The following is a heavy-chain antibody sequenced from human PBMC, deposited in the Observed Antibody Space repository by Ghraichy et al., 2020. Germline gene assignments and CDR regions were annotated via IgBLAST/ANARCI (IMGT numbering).Heavy chain of an antibody. V-gene: IGHV3-23*01. Sequence: GGSLRLSCGASGFSFSSYAMTWARQAPGKGLEYVSSISEGDGITYYSDSVKGRFTISRDNSKNTLYLQLNSLRAEDPAVYYCAKGGLGRRPGLDYWGQGTLVTVSS. CDR2: ISEGDGIT. J-gene: IGHJ4*02. CDR3: AKGGLGRRPGLDY. CDR1: GFSFSSYA.